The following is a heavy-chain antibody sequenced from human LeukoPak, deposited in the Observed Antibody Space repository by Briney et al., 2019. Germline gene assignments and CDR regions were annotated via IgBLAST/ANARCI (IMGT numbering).Heavy chain of an antibody. V-gene: IGHV3-23*01. CDR1: GFTFSSYD. D-gene: IGHD6-19*01. J-gene: IGHJ4*02. CDR2: INKSGGGT. CDR3: AKVTWSSSGSDY. Sequence: GGSLRLSCAASGFTFSSYDMSRVRQAPGKGLEWVSGINKSGGGTYYADSVKGRFTMSRDNPKNTLFLQMNSLRAEDTAVYYCAKVTWSSSGSDYWGQGTLVTVSS.